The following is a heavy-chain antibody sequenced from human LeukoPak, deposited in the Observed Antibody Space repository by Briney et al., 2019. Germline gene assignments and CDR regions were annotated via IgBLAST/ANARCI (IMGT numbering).Heavy chain of an antibody. D-gene: IGHD3-10*01. Sequence: PSETLSLTCTVSGGSISPYFWSWMRQTPGKGLEWIGYISYTGSTNYNPALKSRVTISVDTSKNKFSLQLTSVTAADTAVYYCARDDYRGVTNVDPCGQRTLVTVSS. J-gene: IGHJ5*02. CDR3: ARDDYRGVTNVDP. CDR1: GGSISPYF. V-gene: IGHV4-59*01. CDR2: ISYTGST.